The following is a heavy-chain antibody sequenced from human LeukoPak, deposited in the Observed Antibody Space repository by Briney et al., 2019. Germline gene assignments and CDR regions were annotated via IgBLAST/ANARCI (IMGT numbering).Heavy chain of an antibody. CDR3: ARGRRLVGATTGSYFDY. J-gene: IGHJ4*02. D-gene: IGHD1-26*01. Sequence: ASVKVSCKASGYTFTSYGISWVRQAPGQGLEWMGWISAYNGNTNYAQKLQGRVTMTTDTSTSTAYMELRSLRSDDTAVYYCARGRRLVGATTGSYFDYWGQGTLVTVPS. CDR1: GYTFTSYG. V-gene: IGHV1-18*01. CDR2: ISAYNGNT.